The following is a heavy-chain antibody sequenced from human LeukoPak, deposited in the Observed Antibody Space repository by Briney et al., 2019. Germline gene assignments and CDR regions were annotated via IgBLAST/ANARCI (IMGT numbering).Heavy chain of an antibody. CDR1: GFTFSSYA. Sequence: GGSLTLSCAGSGFTFSSYAMSWVRQAPGQGLEWVSVISDSGDYTSYADTVRGRFTISRDNSRNTLYLQMISLRPEDTAVYYCAKDTSIGKYCTNGVCSPFDYWGQGTLVTVSS. CDR3: AKDTSIGKYCTNGVCSPFDY. CDR2: ISDSGDYT. V-gene: IGHV3-23*01. J-gene: IGHJ4*02. D-gene: IGHD2-8*01.